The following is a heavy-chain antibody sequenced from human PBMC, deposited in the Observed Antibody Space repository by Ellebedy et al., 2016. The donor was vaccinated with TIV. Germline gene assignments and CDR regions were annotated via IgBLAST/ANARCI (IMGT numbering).Heavy chain of an antibody. V-gene: IGHV3-72*01. CDR2: IREKVNSYTT. D-gene: IGHD6-19*01. CDR3: ARGSGGSGYVTFDY. CDR1: GFTFSDHY. J-gene: IGHJ4*02. Sequence: GESLKISCAASGFTFSDHYMDWVRQAPGEGLEWVGRIREKVNSYTTEYAASVKGRFTISRDDSTNSLYLQMNSLKTEETAVYYCARGSGGSGYVTFDYWGQGTLVTVSS.